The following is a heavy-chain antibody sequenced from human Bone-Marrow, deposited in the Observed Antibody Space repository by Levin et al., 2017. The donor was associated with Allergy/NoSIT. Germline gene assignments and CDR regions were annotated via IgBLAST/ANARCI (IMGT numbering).Heavy chain of an antibody. D-gene: IGHD6-19*01. CDR2: ISGSGSST. CDR1: GFTFNSYA. CDR3: AKGAGWVAGAVALI. V-gene: IGHV3-23*01. Sequence: SCAASGFTFNSYALSWVRQASGKGLEWVSAISGSGSSTYYADSVKGRFTISRDNSKTTLYLQMNSLRAEDTAVYYCAKGAGWVAGAVALIWGQGTLVTVSS. J-gene: IGHJ4*02.